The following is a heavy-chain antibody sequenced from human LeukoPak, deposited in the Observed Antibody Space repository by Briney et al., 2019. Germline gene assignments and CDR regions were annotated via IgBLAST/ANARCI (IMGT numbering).Heavy chain of an antibody. CDR1: GFTLRSYD. CDR3: ARGGIQVSGIDEIDY. D-gene: IGHD6-19*01. Sequence: GGSLRLSCAASGFTLRSYDMHWVRQVTGKGLEWVAAIGISDDTYYQGSVKGRFTISRENAKNSLYLQMNSLTAGDTAVYYCARGGIQVSGIDEIDYWGQGTLVTVSS. V-gene: IGHV3-13*01. J-gene: IGHJ4*02. CDR2: IGISDDT.